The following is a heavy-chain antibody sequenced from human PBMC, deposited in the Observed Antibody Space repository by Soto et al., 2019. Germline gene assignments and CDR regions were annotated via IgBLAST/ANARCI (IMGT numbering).Heavy chain of an antibody. D-gene: IGHD2-15*01. J-gene: IGHJ4*02. CDR2: ISYDGSNK. CDR1: GFTFSSYA. Sequence: TGGSLRLSCAASGFTFSSYAMHWVRQAPGKGLEWVAVISYDGSNKYYADSVKGRFTISRDNSKNTLYLQMNSLRAEDTAVYYCARDGSCSGGSCYHQPFDYWGQGTLVTVSS. CDR3: ARDGSCSGGSCYHQPFDY. V-gene: IGHV3-30-3*01.